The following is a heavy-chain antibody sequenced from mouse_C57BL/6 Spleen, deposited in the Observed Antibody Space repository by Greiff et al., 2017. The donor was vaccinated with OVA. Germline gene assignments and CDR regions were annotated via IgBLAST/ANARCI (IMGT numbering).Heavy chain of an antibody. Sequence: QVQLQQPGAELVRPGSSVKLSCKASGYTFTSYWMHWVKQRPIQGLEWIGNIDPSDSETLYNQKFKDKATLTVDKSSSTAYMQLSSLTSEDSAVYYCARSSRGYAMDYWGQGTSVTVSS. CDR2: IDPSDSET. V-gene: IGHV1-52*01. CDR3: ARSSRGYAMDY. CDR1: GYTFTSYW. J-gene: IGHJ4*01.